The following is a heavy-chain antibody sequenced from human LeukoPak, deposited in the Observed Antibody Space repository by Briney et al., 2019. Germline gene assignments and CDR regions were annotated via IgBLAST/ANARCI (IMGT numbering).Heavy chain of an antibody. D-gene: IGHD6-25*01. CDR3: ARGISYGSGYYGDAFDF. CDR1: GFTYTSYS. CDR2: ITGGGTYI. Sequence: GGSLRLSCAASGFTYTSYSMNWVRQAPGKGLEWVSSITGGGTYIYYADSVKGRFTISRDNAKNSVYLQMNNLIAEDTAVFYCARGISYGSGYYGDAFDFWGQGTMVTVSS. V-gene: IGHV3-21*01. J-gene: IGHJ3*01.